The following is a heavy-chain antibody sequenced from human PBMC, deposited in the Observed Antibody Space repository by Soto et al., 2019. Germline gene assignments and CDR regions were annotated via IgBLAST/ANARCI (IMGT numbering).Heavy chain of an antibody. V-gene: IGHV2-70*01. CDR1: GFSLSTSEMC. J-gene: IGHJ4*02. CDR2: IDWDDDK. Sequence: SGPTLVNPTQTLTLTCTFSGFSLSTSEMCVGWIRQPPGKALEWLALIDWDDDKFYNTSLKTRLTISKDTSKNQVVLTMTNMDPVDTATYYCARMASTGVHYSYGSFDYWGQGILVTVSS. D-gene: IGHD5-18*01. CDR3: ARMASTGVHYSYGSFDY.